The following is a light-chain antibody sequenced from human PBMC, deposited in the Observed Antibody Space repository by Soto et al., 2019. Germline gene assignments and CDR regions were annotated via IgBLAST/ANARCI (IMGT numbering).Light chain of an antibody. Sequence: QSALTQPPSASGSPGQSVTISCTGTKNDIGVYDFVSWYQHHPGKAPRLIIYEVVQRPSGVPDRFSGSKSGNTASLTVSGLQAADEADYYCSSFTSNRIYVFGPGTKVTVL. CDR3: SSFTSNRIYV. J-gene: IGLJ1*01. V-gene: IGLV2-8*01. CDR2: EVV. CDR1: KNDIGVYDF.